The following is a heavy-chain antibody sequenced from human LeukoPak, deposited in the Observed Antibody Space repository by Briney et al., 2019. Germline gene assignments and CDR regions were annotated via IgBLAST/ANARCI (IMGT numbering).Heavy chain of an antibody. J-gene: IGHJ5*01. V-gene: IGHV3-74*01. CDR2: IKSDGST. CDR1: GFTFSSYW. D-gene: IGHD3-10*01. Sequence: PGGSLRLSCEASGFTFSSYWMHWVRQTPGKGLMWVARIKSDGSTIYADSVQGRFTISRDNAKNVVYLQMNSLRDDDTAIYYCTRAITYFYGSVTYDWFDSWGQGTRVTVSS. CDR3: TRAITYFYGSVTYDWFDS.